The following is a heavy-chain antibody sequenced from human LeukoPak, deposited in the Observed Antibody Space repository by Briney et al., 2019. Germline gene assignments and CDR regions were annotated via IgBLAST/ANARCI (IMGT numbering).Heavy chain of an antibody. D-gene: IGHD1-26*01. CDR3: ATGRYSGSVDY. J-gene: IGHJ4*02. Sequence: PSETLSLTCTVSGGSISGYYWSWIRQPPGKGLEWIGNMYHTGTIYYNPSLRSRLTISEDTSKSHFSLTVDSVTAADTAVYYCATGRYSGSVDYWGQGILVTVSS. CDR1: GGSISGYY. CDR2: MYHTGTI. V-gene: IGHV4-59*04.